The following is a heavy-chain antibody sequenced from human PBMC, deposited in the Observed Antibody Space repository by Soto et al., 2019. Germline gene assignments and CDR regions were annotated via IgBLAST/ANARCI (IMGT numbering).Heavy chain of an antibody. J-gene: IGHJ6*02. CDR3: ARAVVRGVGYGMDV. Sequence: QVQLVESGGGLVKPGGSLRLSCAASGFTFSDYYMSWIRQAPGKGLEWVSYISSSSSYTNYADSVKGRFTISRDNAKNSLYLQMNSLRAEDTAVYYCARAVVRGVGYGMDVWGQGTTVTVSS. D-gene: IGHD3-10*01. CDR1: GFTFSDYY. CDR2: ISSSSSYT. V-gene: IGHV3-11*05.